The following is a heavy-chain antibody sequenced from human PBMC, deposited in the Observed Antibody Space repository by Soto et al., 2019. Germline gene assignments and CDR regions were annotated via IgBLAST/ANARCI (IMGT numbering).Heavy chain of an antibody. J-gene: IGHJ5*02. Sequence: PSETLSLTCTVSGGSISSYYWSWIRQPPGKGLEWSGYIYYSGSTNYNPSLKSRVTISVDSSKNQFSLKLSSVTAADTAVYYCARGLTIFGVVSSFDPWGQGTLVTVSS. CDR1: GGSISSYY. CDR2: IYYSGST. D-gene: IGHD3-3*01. V-gene: IGHV4-59*01. CDR3: ARGLTIFGVVSSFDP.